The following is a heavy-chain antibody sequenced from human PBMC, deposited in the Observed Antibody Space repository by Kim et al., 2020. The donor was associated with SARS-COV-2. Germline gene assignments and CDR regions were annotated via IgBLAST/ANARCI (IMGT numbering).Heavy chain of an antibody. CDR3: ARTPTRYYGMDV. CDR2: MNPNSGNT. V-gene: IGHV1-8*01. CDR1: GYTFTSYD. J-gene: IGHJ6*02. Sequence: ASVKVSCKASGYTFTSYDINWVRQATGQGLEWMGWMNPNSGNTGYAQKFQGRVTMTRNTSISTAYMELSSLRSEDTAVYYCARTPTRYYGMDVWGQGTTVTVSS.